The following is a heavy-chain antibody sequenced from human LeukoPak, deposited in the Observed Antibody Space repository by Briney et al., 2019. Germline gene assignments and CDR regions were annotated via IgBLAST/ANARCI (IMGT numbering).Heavy chain of an antibody. CDR3: ARQGAVAGTVWYFDL. CDR1: GGSISSYY. D-gene: IGHD6-19*01. J-gene: IGHJ2*01. Sequence: PSETLSLTCTVSGGSISSYYWSWIRQPPGKGLEWIGYIYYSGSTNYNPSLKSRVTISVDTSKNQFPLKLSSVTAADTAVYYCARQGAVAGTVWYFDLWGRGTLVTVSS. CDR2: IYYSGST. V-gene: IGHV4-59*01.